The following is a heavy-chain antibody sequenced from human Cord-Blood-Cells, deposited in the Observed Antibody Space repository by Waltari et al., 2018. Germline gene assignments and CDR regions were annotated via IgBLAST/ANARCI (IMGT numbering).Heavy chain of an antibody. CDR2: ISSSSSTI. J-gene: IGHJ4*02. D-gene: IGHD3-3*01. Sequence: EVQLVESGGGLVQPGGSLRLSCAASGFTFSRYSLHCVRQPPGKGLEWVSYISSSSSTIYYADSVKGRFTISRDNAKNSLYLQMNSLRDEDTAVYYCARSLEITIFGVVDYWGQGTLVTVSS. CDR3: ARSLEITIFGVVDY. V-gene: IGHV3-48*02. CDR1: GFTFSRYS.